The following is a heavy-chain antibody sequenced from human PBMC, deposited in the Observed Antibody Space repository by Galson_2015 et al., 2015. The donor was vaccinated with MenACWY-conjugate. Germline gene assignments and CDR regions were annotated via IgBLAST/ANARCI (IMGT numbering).Heavy chain of an antibody. V-gene: IGHV3-74*01. Sequence: SLRLSCAASGFTFNQYWMHWVRQAPGKGLVWVSRISPDGGVTNYADSVKGRFTLSRDNAKNTLYLQMNSLRGDDTAVYYCTRGKDGYGRFDPWGQGTLVTVSS. J-gene: IGHJ5*02. CDR1: GFTFNQYW. CDR3: TRGKDGYGRFDP. D-gene: IGHD5-24*01. CDR2: ISPDGGVT.